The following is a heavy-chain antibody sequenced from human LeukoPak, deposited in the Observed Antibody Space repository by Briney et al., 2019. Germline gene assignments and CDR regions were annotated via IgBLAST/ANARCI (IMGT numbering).Heavy chain of an antibody. D-gene: IGHD6-19*01. V-gene: IGHV3-23*01. CDR3: AKVGTSGSSGAYEDY. J-gene: IGHJ4*02. Sequence: PGGSLTLLCAASGFTFSSYPMSWVRQAPGKGLEWVSGIVGSGDSTYYADSVKGRFTISRDNSKNTLYLQMNSLRAEDTAVYYCAKVGTSGSSGAYEDYWGQGDLGSVSS. CDR1: GFTFSSYP. CDR2: IVGSGDST.